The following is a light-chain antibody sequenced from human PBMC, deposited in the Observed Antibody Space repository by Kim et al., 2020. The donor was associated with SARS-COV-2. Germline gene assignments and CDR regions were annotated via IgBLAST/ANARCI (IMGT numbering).Light chain of an antibody. Sequence: SASPGDNVTITCQLTQNIARYLAWFQQRPGKAPQLLIYAAYTLHTGAPSRFSGSGSGTDFTLTINPLQSEDSATYFCQQYFDFPYTFGQGTKLEI. V-gene: IGKV1D-8*02. CDR1: QNIARY. J-gene: IGKJ2*01. CDR2: AAY. CDR3: QQYFDFPYT.